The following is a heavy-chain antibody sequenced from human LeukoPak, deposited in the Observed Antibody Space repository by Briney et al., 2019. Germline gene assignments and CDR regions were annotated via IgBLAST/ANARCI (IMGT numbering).Heavy chain of an antibody. J-gene: IGHJ6*02. CDR3: ARVDTAMAYYYYGMDV. Sequence: GASVKVSCKASGYTFTSYDINWVRQATGQGLEWMGWMNPNSGNTGYAQKFQGGVTMTRNTSISTAYMELSSLRSEDTAVYYCARVDTAMAYYYYGMDVWGQGTTVTVSS. CDR2: MNPNSGNT. D-gene: IGHD5-18*01. V-gene: IGHV1-8*01. CDR1: GYTFTSYD.